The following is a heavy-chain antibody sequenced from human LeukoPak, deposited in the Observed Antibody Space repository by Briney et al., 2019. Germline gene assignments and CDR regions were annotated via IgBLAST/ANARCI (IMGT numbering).Heavy chain of an antibody. CDR2: IFYTGST. CDR3: ARDHGDGYNSFDY. CDR1: GGSISSYY. D-gene: IGHD5-24*01. J-gene: IGHJ4*02. V-gene: IGHV4-59*01. Sequence: SETLSLTCTVSGGSISSYYWSWVRQPPGKGLEWIGYIFYTGSTKYGPSLNSRVTISLDTSKNQFSLKLSSVTAADTAVYYCARDHGDGYNSFDYWGQGALVTVSS.